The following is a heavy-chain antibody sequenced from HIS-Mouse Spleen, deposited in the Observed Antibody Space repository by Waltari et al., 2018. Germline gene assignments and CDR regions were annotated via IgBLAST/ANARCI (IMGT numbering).Heavy chain of an antibody. CDR1: GGYVSSSSYY. J-gene: IGHJ2*01. V-gene: IGHV4-39*07. CDR2: IFDSGST. Sequence: LQLQASGPGLVTPSETLSLICTAAGGYVSSSSYYWCWVRQPPGKGLEWIGSIFDSGSTYYNPSLKRRVTISVDTSKNQFSLKLSSVTAADTAVYYCAREIPYSSSWYDWYFDLWGRGTLVTVSS. CDR3: AREIPYSSSWYDWYFDL. D-gene: IGHD6-13*01.